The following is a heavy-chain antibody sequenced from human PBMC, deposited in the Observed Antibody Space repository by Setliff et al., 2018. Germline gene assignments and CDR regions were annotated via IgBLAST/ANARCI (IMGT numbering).Heavy chain of an antibody. CDR3: ATVEAITIAAAGTTIFDY. CDR1: GGTFSSYA. Sequence: ASVKVSCKASGGTFSSYAISWVRQAPGQGLEWMGWISGYNGNTNYAQKLQGRVTMTEDTSTDTAYMELSSLRSEDTAVYYCATVEAITIAAAGTTIFDYWGQGTLVTVSS. D-gene: IGHD6-13*01. J-gene: IGHJ4*02. CDR2: ISGYNGNT. V-gene: IGHV1-18*01.